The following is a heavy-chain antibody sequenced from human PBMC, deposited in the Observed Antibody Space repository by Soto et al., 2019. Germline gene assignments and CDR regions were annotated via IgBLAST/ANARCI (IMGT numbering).Heavy chain of an antibody. CDR1: GFTFDDYA. CDR2: ISWDGGST. CDR3: ARDSSSYGLD. D-gene: IGHD5-18*01. Sequence: EVQLVESGGVVVQPGGSLRLSCAASGFTFDDYAMHWVRQAPGKGLEWVSLISWDGGSTYYADSVKGRFTISRDNSKNTLYLQMNSLRAEDTAVYYCARDSSSYGLDWGQGTLVTVSS. J-gene: IGHJ4*02. V-gene: IGHV3-43D*04.